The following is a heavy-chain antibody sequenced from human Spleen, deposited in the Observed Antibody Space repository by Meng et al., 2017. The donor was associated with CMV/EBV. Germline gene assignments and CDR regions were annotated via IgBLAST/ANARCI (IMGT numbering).Heavy chain of an antibody. CDR2: IDHSGST. D-gene: IGHD3-10*01. Sequence: QVPLRQWGADRLNPSETLSLTCAVDGGSFSDYYWNWIRQPPGKGLEWIGEIDHSGSTNYNPSLKSRVTISVDTSKNQFSLKLSSVTAADTAVYYCARVPPITIIRGRENYFDYWGQGTLVTVSS. J-gene: IGHJ4*02. V-gene: IGHV4-34*01. CDR1: GGSFSDYY. CDR3: ARVPPITIIRGRENYFDY.